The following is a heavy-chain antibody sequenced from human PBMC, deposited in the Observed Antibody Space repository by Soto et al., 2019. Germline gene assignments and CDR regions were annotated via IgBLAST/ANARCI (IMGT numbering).Heavy chain of an antibody. D-gene: IGHD3-22*01. V-gene: IGHV3-30-3*01. Sequence: QVQLVESGGGVVQPGRSLRLSCAASGFTFSSYAMHWVRQAPGKGLEWVAVISYDGSNKYYADSVKGRFTISRDNPKNTLYLQMNSLRAEDTAVYYCAREKRKYYYDSSGSRDAFDIWGQGTMVTVSS. J-gene: IGHJ3*02. CDR1: GFTFSSYA. CDR3: AREKRKYYYDSSGSRDAFDI. CDR2: ISYDGSNK.